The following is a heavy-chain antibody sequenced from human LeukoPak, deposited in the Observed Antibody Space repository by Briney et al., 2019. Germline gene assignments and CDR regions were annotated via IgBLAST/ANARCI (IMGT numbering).Heavy chain of an antibody. CDR1: GHTFTSYY. D-gene: IGHD2-15*01. CDR2: INPSGDRT. Sequence: ASVKVSCKASGHTFTSYYIHWVRQAPGQGLEWMGIINPSGDRTTYAQKFQGRVTMTRDTSTSTVYMELSSLRSEDTAVYYCARDLSPVGSGGSCPDYWGQGSLVTVSS. CDR3: ARDLSPVGSGGSCPDY. V-gene: IGHV1-46*01. J-gene: IGHJ4*02.